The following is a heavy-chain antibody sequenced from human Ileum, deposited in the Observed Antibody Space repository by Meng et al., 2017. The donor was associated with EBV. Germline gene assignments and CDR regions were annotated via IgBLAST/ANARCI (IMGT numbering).Heavy chain of an antibody. D-gene: IGHD5-18*01. CDR1: GGSFSISSYY. CDR3: ARGWDTAMDSG. Sequence: PAQGSVQPSKPLSLSVPASGGSFSISSYYWSWIRQPPGKGLEWIGYIYYSGTTNYNPSLESRVTISVDTSKNQFSLKLRSVAASDTAVYYCARGWDTAMDSGWGQGTLVTVSS. CDR2: IYYSGTT. J-gene: IGHJ4*02. V-gene: IGHV4-61*01.